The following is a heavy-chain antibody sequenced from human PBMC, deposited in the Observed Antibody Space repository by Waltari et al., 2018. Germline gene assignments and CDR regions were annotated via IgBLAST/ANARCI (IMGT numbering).Heavy chain of an antibody. V-gene: IGHV3-53*01. CDR3: GRRGRGFLYSSGDSDC. CDR2: IYSGGTT. CDR1: GFTVSSNY. D-gene: IGHD6-25*01. Sequence: EVQLVESGGGLIQPGGSLRLSCAATGFTVSSNYMSWVSQTQGKGLECVSFIYSGGTTDYTDTVKGRFTISRENSKNTLYLQMNSLRVEDTAVYYGGRRGRGFLYSSGDSDCWGQGTLVTVSS. J-gene: IGHJ4*02.